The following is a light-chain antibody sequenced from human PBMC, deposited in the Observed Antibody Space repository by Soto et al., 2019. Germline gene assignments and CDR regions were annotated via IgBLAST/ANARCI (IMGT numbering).Light chain of an antibody. CDR3: SSYTSSSTLSTYV. CDR1: SSDVGGYNY. V-gene: IGLV2-14*03. CDR2: DVS. Sequence: QSALTQPASVSGSPGQSITISCTGTSSDVGGYNYVSWYQHHPGKAPKLMIYDVSNRPSGVSNRFSGSKSGNTAPLIISGLQAEDEADYYCSSYTSSSTLSTYVFGTGTKVTVL. J-gene: IGLJ1*01.